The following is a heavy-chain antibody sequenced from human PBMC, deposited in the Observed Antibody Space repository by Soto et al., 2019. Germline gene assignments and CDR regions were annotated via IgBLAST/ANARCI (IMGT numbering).Heavy chain of an antibody. D-gene: IGHD2-21*01. Sequence: SETLSLTCVVSGGSLSAYFWSWIRQPPGMALEWIGEINHLGSINYNPSLKSRVTMSVDTSKNQFSLTLNSVTAADTATYYCARGGISHWASCYYMNGWDRGPRITVSS. J-gene: IGHJ6*03. CDR1: GGSLSAYF. CDR3: ARGGISHWASCYYMNG. CDR2: INHLGSI. V-gene: IGHV4-34*01.